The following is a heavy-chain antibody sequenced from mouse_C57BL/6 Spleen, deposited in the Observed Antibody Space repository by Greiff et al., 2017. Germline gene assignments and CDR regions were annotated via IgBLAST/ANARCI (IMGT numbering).Heavy chain of an antibody. V-gene: IGHV1-76*01. D-gene: IGHD1-1*01. Sequence: QVQLKESGAELVRPGASVKLSCKASGYTFTDYYINWVKQRPGQGLEWIARIYPGSGNTYYNEKFKGKATLTAEKSSSTAYMQLSSLTSEDSAVYFCARSTTVVARGWYFDGWGTGTTVTVSS. CDR3: ARSTTVVARGWYFDG. CDR1: GYTFTDYY. J-gene: IGHJ1*03. CDR2: IYPGSGNT.